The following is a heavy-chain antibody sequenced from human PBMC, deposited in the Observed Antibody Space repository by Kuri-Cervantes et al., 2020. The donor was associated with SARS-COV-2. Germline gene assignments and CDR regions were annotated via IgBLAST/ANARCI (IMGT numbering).Heavy chain of an antibody. CDR1: GYDFSNYW. Sequence: GESLKISCKASGYDFSNYWIGWVRQMPGKGLEWLGIIYPGDSNTRYSPSFLGQATISADKSIQTAFLHWNSLKASDTAMYYCARSDIFDPWGQGTLVTVSS. V-gene: IGHV5-51*01. J-gene: IGHJ5*02. CDR3: ARSDIFDP. CDR2: IYPGDSNT. D-gene: IGHD3-9*01.